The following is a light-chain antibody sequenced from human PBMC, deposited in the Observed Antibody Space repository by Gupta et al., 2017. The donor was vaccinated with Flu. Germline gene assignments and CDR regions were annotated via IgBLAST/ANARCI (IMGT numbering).Light chain of an antibody. J-gene: IGLJ2*01. CDR3: KSYDSSLSGSKVV. V-gene: IGLV1-40*01. CDR1: SSNIGAGYD. CDR2: GTS. Sequence: QSVLTQPPSGSGAPGQMVTISCTGSSSNIGAGYDVHWYQQLPGTAPKLLIYGTSKRPAGVPDRFSGSQSGTSASLSITGLQAEDEADYYCKSYDSSLSGSKVVCGGGTKLTVL.